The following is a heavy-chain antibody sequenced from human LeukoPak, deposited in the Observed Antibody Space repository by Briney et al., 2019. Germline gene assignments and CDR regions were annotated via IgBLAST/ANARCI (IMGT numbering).Heavy chain of an antibody. CDR1: GGTFSSYA. V-gene: IGHV1-69*13. D-gene: IGHD3-22*01. CDR2: IIPIFGTA. J-gene: IGHJ4*02. CDR3: ARGGYDSSGYYYFDY. Sequence: WASVKVSCKASGGTFSSYAISWVRQAPGQGLEWMGGIIPIFGTANYAQKFQGRVTITADESTSTAYMELSSLRSEDTAVYYCARGGYDSSGYYYFDYWGQGTLVTVSS.